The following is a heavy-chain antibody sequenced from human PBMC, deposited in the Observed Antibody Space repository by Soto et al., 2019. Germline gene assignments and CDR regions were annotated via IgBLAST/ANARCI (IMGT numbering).Heavy chain of an antibody. D-gene: IGHD1-1*01. CDR2: IKSKTDGGTT. CDR3: TPSASGTTGTTFAY. Sequence: GGSLRLSCAAFGFTFSNAWMSWVRQAPGKGLEWVGRIKSKTDGGTTDYAAPVKGRFTISRDDSKNTLYLQMNSLKTEDTAVYYCTPSASGTTGTTFAYWGQGTLVTVSS. V-gene: IGHV3-15*01. J-gene: IGHJ4*02. CDR1: GFTFSNAW.